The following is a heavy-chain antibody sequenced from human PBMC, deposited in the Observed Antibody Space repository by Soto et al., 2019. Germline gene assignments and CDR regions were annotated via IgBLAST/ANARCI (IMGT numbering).Heavy chain of an antibody. Sequence: GGSLRLSCAASGFTLSRYGMHWVRQAPGKGLEWVAVISFEGNTQYYADSVKGRFTISRDNSKDTLSLQIHSLRPEDTAVYNCARGAEHQLLSRDYFYGMDVWGQGTTVTV. CDR3: ARGAEHQLLSRDYFYGMDV. D-gene: IGHD1-1*01. J-gene: IGHJ6*02. V-gene: IGHV3-30*05. CDR1: GFTLSRYG. CDR2: ISFEGNTQ.